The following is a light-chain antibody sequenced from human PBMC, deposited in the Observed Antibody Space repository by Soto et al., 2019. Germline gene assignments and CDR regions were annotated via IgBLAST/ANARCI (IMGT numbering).Light chain of an antibody. J-gene: IGLJ1*01. V-gene: IGLV2-14*01. CDR2: EVY. CDR1: SNDNGDYNY. CDR3: SSYSSSNTLYV. Sequence: QAVLTQPASVSRAPRQSLTIPGAGSSNDNGDYNYVSWYQQHPGKAPQLLIFEVYNRPAGVSNRFSGSKSGNTASLTISGLQPGDEGDYYCSSYSSSNTLYVFGGGTKVTVL.